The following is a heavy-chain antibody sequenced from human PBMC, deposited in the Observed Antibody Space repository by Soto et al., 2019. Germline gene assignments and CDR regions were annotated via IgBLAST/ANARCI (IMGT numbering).Heavy chain of an antibody. V-gene: IGHV3-73*01. J-gene: IGHJ4*02. Sequence: GGSLRLSCAASGFSFSAPGIHWVRQASGKGLEWVGRIRSKANNYATAYAASVKGRFTISRDDSKKTAYLQMNSLESEDTAVYYCSRDDSDWFFNWRRGTLVTVPS. CDR2: IRSKANNYAT. D-gene: IGHD3-9*01. CDR3: SRDDSDWFFN. CDR1: GFSFSAPG.